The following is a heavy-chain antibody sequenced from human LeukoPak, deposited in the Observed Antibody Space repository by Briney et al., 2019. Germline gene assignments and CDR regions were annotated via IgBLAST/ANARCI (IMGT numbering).Heavy chain of an antibody. J-gene: IGHJ5*02. D-gene: IGHD3-10*01. V-gene: IGHV4-59*01. CDR3: ARGGSGSYYNWFDP. CDR1: GGSISSYY. Sequence: SETLSLTCTVSGGSISSYYWGWIRQPPGKGLEWIGYIYYSGSTNYNPSLKSRVTVSVDTSKNQFSLKLSSVTAADTAVYYCARGGSGSYYNWFDPWGQGTLVTVSS. CDR2: IYYSGST.